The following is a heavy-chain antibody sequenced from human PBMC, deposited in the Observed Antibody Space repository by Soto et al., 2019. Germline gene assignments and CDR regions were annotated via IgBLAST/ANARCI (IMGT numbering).Heavy chain of an antibody. CDR1: GLSFSSYN. D-gene: IGHD5-18*01. J-gene: IGHJ4*02. CDR2: ITATTGTV. Sequence: EGQLVESGGGLVQPGGSLRLSCDASGLSFSSYNMNWVRQAPGTGLEWVAYITATTGTVYYADSVNGRFTISRDNAKNSLYLQMNSPRDGYTAIYYCVIAAGAKIYGYGYWGRGNLVTVSS. V-gene: IGHV3-48*02. CDR3: VIAAGAKIYGYGY.